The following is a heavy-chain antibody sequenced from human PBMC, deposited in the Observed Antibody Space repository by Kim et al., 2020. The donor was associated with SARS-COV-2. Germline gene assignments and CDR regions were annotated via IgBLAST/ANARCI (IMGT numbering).Heavy chain of an antibody. CDR3: ARDEAFPFDYGDYGNRFDY. J-gene: IGHJ4*02. CDR2: IWYDGSNK. V-gene: IGHV3-33*01. D-gene: IGHD4-17*01. Sequence: GGSLRLSCAASGFTFSSYGMHWVRQAPGKGLEWVAVIWYDGSNKYYADSVKGRFTISRDNSKNTLYLQMNSLRAEDTAVYYCARDEAFPFDYGDYGNRFDYWGQGTLVTVSS. CDR1: GFTFSSYG.